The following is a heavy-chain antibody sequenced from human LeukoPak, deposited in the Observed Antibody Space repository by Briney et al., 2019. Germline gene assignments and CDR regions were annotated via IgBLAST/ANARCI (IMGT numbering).Heavy chain of an antibody. CDR3: ARARNYYDSSDYYYEGDAFDI. CDR1: GFTFSSYA. J-gene: IGHJ3*02. CDR2: IYHSGNT. V-gene: IGHV4-34*01. D-gene: IGHD3-22*01. Sequence: GSLRLSCAASGFTFSSYAMSWIRQPPGKGLEWIGEIYHSGNTNYNPSLKSRVTISVDTSNNHFSLKLSSVTAADTAVYFCARARNYYDSSDYYYEGDAFDIWGQGTMVTVSS.